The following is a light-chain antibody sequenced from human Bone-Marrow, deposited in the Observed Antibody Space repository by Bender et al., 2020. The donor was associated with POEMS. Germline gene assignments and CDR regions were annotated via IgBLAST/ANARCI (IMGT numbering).Light chain of an antibody. Sequence: QSALTQPRSVSGPPGQSVAISCTGTSTDVGISNYVSWYQHRPGQAPKLLIYDVSKRPSGISPRFSGSKSGNTASLTISGLQAEDEAHYSCCTYSSSSTSVLFGGGTKLTVL. CDR3: CTYSSSSTSVL. CDR1: STDVGISNY. J-gene: IGLJ2*01. V-gene: IGLV2-11*01. CDR2: DVS.